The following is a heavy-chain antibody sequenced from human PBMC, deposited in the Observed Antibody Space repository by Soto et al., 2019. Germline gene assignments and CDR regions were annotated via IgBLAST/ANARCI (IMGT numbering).Heavy chain of an antibody. D-gene: IGHD3-10*01. J-gene: IGHJ4*02. CDR2: IYSGGDT. CDR3: APHPGGGGY. CDR1: GFTVRNNY. Sequence: EVQLVESGGGLIQPGGSRRLSCAVSGFTVRNNYMSWVRQAPGKGLEGVSVIYSGGDTAYGDSVKGRFTISRDNSKNPLSLKINTLAAAHPAVYYCAPHPGGGGYWGQGTLVTVSP. V-gene: IGHV3-53*01.